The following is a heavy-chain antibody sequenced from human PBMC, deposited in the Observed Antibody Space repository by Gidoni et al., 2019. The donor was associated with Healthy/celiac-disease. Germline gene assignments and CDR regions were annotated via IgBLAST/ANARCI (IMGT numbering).Heavy chain of an antibody. V-gene: IGHV3-9*01. CDR2: ICWHSDVI. D-gene: IGHD2-15*01. Sequence: DVHWVESGGGLVQPGRSVSLSCAAARLTFGEYAMHWVRQAPGKGLECVSGICWHSDVIGYAASVKGPFTISRDNAKTSLYLQMNSPRVEDTALYYCEKGGWWALHIWGQGTLVTVSS. CDR3: EKGGWWALHI. CDR1: RLTFGEYA. J-gene: IGHJ4*02.